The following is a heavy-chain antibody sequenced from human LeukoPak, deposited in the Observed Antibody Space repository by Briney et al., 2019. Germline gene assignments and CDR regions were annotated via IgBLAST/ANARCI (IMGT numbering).Heavy chain of an antibody. CDR2: IYYSGGT. Sequence: SETLSLTCTVSGGSISTYYWSWIRQPPGKGLEWIGYIYYSGGTNYNPSLKSRVTISVDTSKNQFSLKLSSVTAADTAVYYCARRVAVTGIYCFDHWGQGTPVTVSS. CDR3: ARRVAVTGIYCFDH. V-gene: IGHV4-59*08. D-gene: IGHD6-19*01. CDR1: GGSISTYY. J-gene: IGHJ4*02.